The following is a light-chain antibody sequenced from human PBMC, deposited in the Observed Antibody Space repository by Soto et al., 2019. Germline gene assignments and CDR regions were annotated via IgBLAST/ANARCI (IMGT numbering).Light chain of an antibody. Sequence: EIVLTQSPGTVSLSPGERATLSCRASQSVGSRWLAWYQQKPGQAPRVIIYGGSNRATGIPDRFSGSWSATDFTLTSSRLEPEDFALYYYQQYYSSRTFGQGTKVEMK. V-gene: IGKV3-20*01. CDR2: GGS. J-gene: IGKJ1*01. CDR1: QSVGSRW. CDR3: QQYYSSRT.